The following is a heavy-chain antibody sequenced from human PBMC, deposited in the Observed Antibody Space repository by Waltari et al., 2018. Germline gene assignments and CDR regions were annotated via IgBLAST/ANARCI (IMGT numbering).Heavy chain of an antibody. CDR3: ARYCSGGSCYDAFDI. D-gene: IGHD2-15*01. CDR2: IIPILGIA. Sequence: QVQLVQSGAEVKKPGSSVKVSCKASGGTFSSYTISWLRRAPGQGLEWMGRIIPILGIANYAQKFQGRVTITADKSTSTAYMELSSLRSEDTAVYYCARYCSGGSCYDAFDIWGQGTMVTVSS. V-gene: IGHV1-69*02. J-gene: IGHJ3*02. CDR1: GGTFSSYT.